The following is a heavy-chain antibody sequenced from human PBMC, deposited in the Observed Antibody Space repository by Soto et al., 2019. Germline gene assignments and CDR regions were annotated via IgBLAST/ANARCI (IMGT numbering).Heavy chain of an antibody. D-gene: IGHD3-22*01. V-gene: IGHV3-43*01. Sequence: EVQLVESGGVVVQPGGSLRLSCAASGFTFDDYTMHWVRQAPGKGLGWVSLISWDGGSTYYADSVKGRFTISRDNSKNSLYLQMNSLRTEDTALYYCAKDIVSGYYDSSEGAFDIWGQGTMVTVSS. J-gene: IGHJ3*02. CDR3: AKDIVSGYYDSSEGAFDI. CDR1: GFTFDDYT. CDR2: ISWDGGST.